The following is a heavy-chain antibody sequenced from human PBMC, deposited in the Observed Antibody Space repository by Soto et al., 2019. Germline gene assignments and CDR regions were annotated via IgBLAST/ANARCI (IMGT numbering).Heavy chain of an antibody. CDR3: AKDYYGSGSYYLADYYYHGMDG. J-gene: IGHJ6*02. D-gene: IGHD3-10*01. CDR1: GFTFSSYG. V-gene: IGHV3-30*18. CDR2: ISYDGSNK. Sequence: QVQLVESGGGVVQPGRSLRLYCAASGFTFSSYGMHWVRQAPGKGLEWVAVISYDGSNKYYADSVKGRFTISRDNSKNTLYLQMNSLRAEDTAVYYCAKDYYGSGSYYLADYYYHGMDGWGQGTTVTVSS.